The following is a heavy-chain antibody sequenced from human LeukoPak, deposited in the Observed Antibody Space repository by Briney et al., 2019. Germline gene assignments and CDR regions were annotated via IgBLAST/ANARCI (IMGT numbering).Heavy chain of an antibody. CDR2: ITNSGRST. CDR3: AREASGYYHVFDS. J-gene: IGHJ4*02. V-gene: IGHV3-11*04. Sequence: GGSLRLSCEAFGFSLSTYFLSWIRQAPGKGLEWVSYITNSGRSTKYADAVKGRFTISRDNAKQSVYLEMTDLRAEDTAVYYCAREASGYYHVFDSWGQGTLVTVSS. CDR1: GFSLSTYF. D-gene: IGHD3-3*01.